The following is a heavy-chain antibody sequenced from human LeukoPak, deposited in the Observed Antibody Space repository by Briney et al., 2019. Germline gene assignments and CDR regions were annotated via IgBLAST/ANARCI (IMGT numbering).Heavy chain of an antibody. CDR1: GVSISNYY. D-gene: IGHD4/OR15-4a*01. CDR3: ARDLGDNYGIDF. CDR2: VSYSRST. J-gene: IGHJ4*02. V-gene: IGHV4-59*01. Sequence: SETLSLTCTVSGVSISNYYWGWIRQPPGQGLEWIGYVSYSRSTKYNPSLESRVTISVDPSKTQFSLKLSSVTAADTAVYFCARDLGDNYGIDFWGQGALVTVSS.